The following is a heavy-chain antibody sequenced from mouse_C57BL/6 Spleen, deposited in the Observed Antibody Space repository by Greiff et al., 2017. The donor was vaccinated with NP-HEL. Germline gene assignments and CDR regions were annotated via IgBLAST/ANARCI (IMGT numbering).Heavy chain of an antibody. D-gene: IGHD1-1*01. Sequence: VQLQQSGAELVRPGTSVKVSCKASGYAFTNYLIEWVKQRPGQGLEWIGVINPGSGGTNYNEKFKGKATLTADKSSSTAYMQLSSLTSEDSAVYFCARGGTVVPYWYFDVWGTGTTVTVSS. V-gene: IGHV1-54*01. J-gene: IGHJ1*03. CDR1: GYAFTNYL. CDR2: INPGSGGT. CDR3: ARGGTVVPYWYFDV.